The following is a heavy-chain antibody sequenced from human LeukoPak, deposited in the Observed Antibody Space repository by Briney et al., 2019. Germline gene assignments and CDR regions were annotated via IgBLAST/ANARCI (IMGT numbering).Heavy chain of an antibody. J-gene: IGHJ4*02. Sequence: SETLSLTCTVFGGSISSGSYYWSWIRQPAGKGLEWIGRIYTSGSTNYNPSLKSRVTISADTSKNQFSLKLNSMTTADTAVYYCTRGAGWLIDYWGQGILVTVSS. D-gene: IGHD3-16*01. CDR2: IYTSGST. CDR1: GGSISSGSYY. V-gene: IGHV4-61*02. CDR3: TRGAGWLIDY.